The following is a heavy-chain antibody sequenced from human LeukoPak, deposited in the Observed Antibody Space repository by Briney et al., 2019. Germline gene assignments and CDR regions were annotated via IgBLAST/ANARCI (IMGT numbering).Heavy chain of an antibody. J-gene: IGHJ4*02. CDR1: GGTFSSYA. CDR2: IIPIFGTA. V-gene: IGHV1-69*05. Sequence: GASVKVSCKASGGTFSSYAISWVRQAPGQGLEWMGGIIPIFGTANYAQKFQGRVTITTDESTSTAYMELSSLRSEDTAVYYCAMGGITGTTAFDYWGQGTLVTVSS. CDR3: AMGGITGTTAFDY. D-gene: IGHD1-7*01.